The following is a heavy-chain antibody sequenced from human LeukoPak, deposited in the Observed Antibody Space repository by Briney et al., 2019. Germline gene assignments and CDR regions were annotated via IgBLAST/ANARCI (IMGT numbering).Heavy chain of an antibody. CDR1: GDSISSYY. V-gene: IGHV4-59*01. CDR3: ARSKWLDDY. J-gene: IGHJ4*02. CDR2: IYSSGSA. D-gene: IGHD6-19*01. Sequence: SETLSLTCSVSGDSISSYYWSWIRQPPGKGLEWIGYIYSSGSAHYNPSLKSRVTMSVDTSKNQFSLRLSSVTPADTAVYYCARSKWLDDYWGQGTLVTVSS.